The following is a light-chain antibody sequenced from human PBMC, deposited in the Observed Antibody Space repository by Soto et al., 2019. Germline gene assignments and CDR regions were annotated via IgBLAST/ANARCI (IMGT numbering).Light chain of an antibody. Sequence: QSALTQPASVSGSPGQSITISCTRTSSDVGGYNFVSWSQQHPGKAPKLMIYEVSNRPSGVSYRFSGSKSGNTASLTISGLQAEDEADYYCSSYTSSTTLPYVFGTGTKLTVL. V-gene: IGLV2-14*01. CDR1: SSDVGGYNF. CDR2: EVS. J-gene: IGLJ1*01. CDR3: SSYTSSTTLPYV.